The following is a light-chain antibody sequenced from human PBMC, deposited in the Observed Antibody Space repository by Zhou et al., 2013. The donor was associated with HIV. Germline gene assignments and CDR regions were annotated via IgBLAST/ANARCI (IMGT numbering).Light chain of an antibody. J-gene: IGKJ2*01. CDR1: QSVSSN. V-gene: IGKV3-15*01. Sequence: EIVMTQSPATLSVSPGERATLSCRASQSVSSNLAWYQQKPGQAPRLLIYGASTRATGIPARFSASGSGTEFTLIISSMQSEDFAVYFCQQYGSSPFTFGQGTKLEIK. CDR3: QQYGSSPFT. CDR2: GAS.